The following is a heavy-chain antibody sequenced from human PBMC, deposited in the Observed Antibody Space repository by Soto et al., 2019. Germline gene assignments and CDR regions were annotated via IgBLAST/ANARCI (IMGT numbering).Heavy chain of an antibody. CDR1: GFTFSSYG. D-gene: IGHD6-19*01. CDR3: ARDGWSRSIAVAGTPGNFDY. CDR2: IWYDGSNK. Sequence: GGSLRLSCAASGFTFSSYGMHWVRQAPGKGLEWVAVIWYDGSNKYYADSVKGQFTISRDNSKNTLYLQMNSLRAEDTAVYYCARDGWSRSIAVAGTPGNFDYWGQGTLVTVSS. J-gene: IGHJ4*02. V-gene: IGHV3-33*01.